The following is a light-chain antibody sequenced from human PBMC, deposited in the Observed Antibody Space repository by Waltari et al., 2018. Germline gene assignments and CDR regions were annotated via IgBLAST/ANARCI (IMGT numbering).Light chain of an antibody. CDR2: DVS. CDR3: SSYISSSTLEL. V-gene: IGLV2-14*03. Sequence: QSALTQPASVSGSPGQPITIPCPGTTSDVGAYNYFYWYQQHPGKAPQLMIFDVSNRPSGVSNRFSGSKSGNTASLTISGLQAEDEADYYCSSYISSSTLELFGGGTSLTVL. CDR1: TSDVGAYNY. J-gene: IGLJ2*01.